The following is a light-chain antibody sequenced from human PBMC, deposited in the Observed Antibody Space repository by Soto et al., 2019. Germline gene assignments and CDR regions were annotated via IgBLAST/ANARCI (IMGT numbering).Light chain of an antibody. V-gene: IGKV3D-15*01. J-gene: IGKJ1*01. CDR1: QSVNKAY. Sequence: EIVLTQSPGTLSLSPGQRATLSCRASQSVNKAYLVWYQVKPGQAPRRLIYGASSRATGIPDRFSGSGSGTEFSLTISSLQSEDFAVYYCQQYNYWPRTFGQGTKVDIK. CDR2: GAS. CDR3: QQYNYWPRT.